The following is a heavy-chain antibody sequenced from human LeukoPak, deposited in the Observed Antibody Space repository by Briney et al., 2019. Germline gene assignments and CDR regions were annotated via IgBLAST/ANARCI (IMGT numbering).Heavy chain of an antibody. Sequence: SETLSLTCIVSAYSISNGYYWGWIRQPPGKGLEWIGSIYHDGSTYYNPSLKNRVTISVDTSQNQFSLKLSSVTAADTAVYYCARYPTYYYDRSGYYNFDYWGQGTLATVSS. CDR3: ARYPTYYYDRSGYYNFDY. CDR1: AYSISNGYY. V-gene: IGHV4-38-2*02. D-gene: IGHD3-22*01. CDR2: IYHDGST. J-gene: IGHJ4*02.